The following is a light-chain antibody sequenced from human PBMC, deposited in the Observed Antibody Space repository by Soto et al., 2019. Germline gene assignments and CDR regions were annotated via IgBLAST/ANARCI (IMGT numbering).Light chain of an antibody. Sequence: QAVVTQPPSVSGAPGQRVTISCTGSSSNIGAGYDVHWYQQLPGTAPKLLLYGNSNRPSGVPDRFSGSKSGTSASLAITGLQTEDEADYCCQSYDSSLSGYVFGPGTKLTVL. CDR2: GNS. CDR1: SSNIGAGYD. V-gene: IGLV1-40*01. J-gene: IGLJ1*01. CDR3: QSYDSSLSGYV.